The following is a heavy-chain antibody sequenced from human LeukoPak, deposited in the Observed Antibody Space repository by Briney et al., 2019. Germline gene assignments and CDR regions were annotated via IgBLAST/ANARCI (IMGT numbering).Heavy chain of an antibody. D-gene: IGHD6-19*01. CDR1: GGSFSSYY. J-gene: IGHJ1*01. V-gene: IGHV4-34*01. Sequence: SETLSLTCAVYGGSFSSYYWSWIRQPPGKGLEWIGEINHSGSTNYNPSLKSRVTISVDTSKNQFSLKLSSVTAADTAVYYCARGRLGYSSGWYRYAEYFQHWGQGTLVTVSS. CDR3: ARGRLGYSSGWYRYAEYFQH. CDR2: INHSGST.